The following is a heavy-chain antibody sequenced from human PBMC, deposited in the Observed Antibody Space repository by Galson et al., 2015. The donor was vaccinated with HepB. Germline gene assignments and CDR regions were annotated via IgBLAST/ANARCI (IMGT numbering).Heavy chain of an antibody. J-gene: IGHJ3*02. Sequence: SLRLSCAASGFTFSSYDMHWVRQVTGKGLEWVSTIGTADNTYYPGSVKGRFTISRENAKNSLYLQMNSLRAGDTAVYYCARGSGWSFDIWGQGTMVTVSS. D-gene: IGHD6-19*01. CDR3: ARGSGWSFDI. CDR2: IGTADNT. CDR1: GFTFSSYD. V-gene: IGHV3-13*01.